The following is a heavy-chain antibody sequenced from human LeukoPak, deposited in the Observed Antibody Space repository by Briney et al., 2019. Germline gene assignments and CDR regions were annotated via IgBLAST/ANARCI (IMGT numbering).Heavy chain of an antibody. CDR1: GYTFTGYY. Sequence: ASVKVSCKASGYTFTGYYMHWVRQAPGQGLEWMGRINPNSGGTNYAQKFRGRVTMTRDTSISTAYMELSRLRSDDTAVYYCARANYYGSGSYYRGIDYWGQGTLVTVSS. V-gene: IGHV1-2*06. CDR3: ARANYYGSGSYYRGIDY. D-gene: IGHD3-10*01. J-gene: IGHJ4*02. CDR2: INPNSGGT.